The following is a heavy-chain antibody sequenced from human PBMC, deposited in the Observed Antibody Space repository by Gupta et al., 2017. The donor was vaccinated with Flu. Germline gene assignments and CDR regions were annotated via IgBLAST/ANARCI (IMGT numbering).Heavy chain of an antibody. CDR3: AKDPTTVTTGFDY. Sequence: QVQLVEPGGGVVQPGGSLRLPCAASGFTFSSDGMHWVRQAPGKGLEWVAVISYDGSNKYYADSVKGRFTISRDNSKNTLYLQMNSLRAEDTAVYYCAKDPTTVTTGFDYWGQGTLVTVSS. D-gene: IGHD4-4*01. J-gene: IGHJ4*02. V-gene: IGHV3-30*18. CDR1: GFTFSSDG. CDR2: ISYDGSNK.